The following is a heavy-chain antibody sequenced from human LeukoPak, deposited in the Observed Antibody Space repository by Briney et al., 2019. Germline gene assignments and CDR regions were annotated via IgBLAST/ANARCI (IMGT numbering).Heavy chain of an antibody. CDR3: ARDRGDYFDY. V-gene: IGHV3-21*01. J-gene: IGHJ4*02. Sequence: GGSLRLSCAASGFTFSSYSMNWVRQAPGKGLEWVSSISSSRYIYYADSVKGRFTISRDNAKNSLYLQMNSLRAEDTAVYYCARDRGDYFDYWGQGTLVTVSS. CDR2: ISSSRYI. CDR1: GFTFSSYS.